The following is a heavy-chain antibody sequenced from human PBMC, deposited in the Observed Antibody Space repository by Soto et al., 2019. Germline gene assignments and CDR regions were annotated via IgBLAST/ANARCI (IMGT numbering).Heavy chain of an antibody. CDR2: ISSSSSTI. J-gene: IGHJ6*02. V-gene: IGHV3-48*02. Sequence: ESGGGLVQPGGSLRLSCAASGFTFSSYSMNWVRQAPGKGLEWVSYISSSSSTIYYADSVKGRFTISRDNAKNSLYLQMNSLRDEDTAVYYCAREKGDTPYYYYGMDVWGQGTTVTVSS. D-gene: IGHD5-18*01. CDR3: AREKGDTPYYYYGMDV. CDR1: GFTFSSYS.